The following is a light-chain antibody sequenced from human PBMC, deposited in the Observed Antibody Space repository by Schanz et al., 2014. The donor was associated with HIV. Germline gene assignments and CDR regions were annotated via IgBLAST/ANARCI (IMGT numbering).Light chain of an antibody. CDR1: GGGTASDS. Sequence: NFMLTQPQSVSESPGKTITISCTRSGGGTASDSVQWYQQRPGSAPTTVIYDSYQRPSGVPSRFSGSFDRSSNSASLTISGLMTEDEADYYCQSSDRYNGKVFGGGTKLTVL. V-gene: IGLV6-57*04. CDR3: QSSDRYNGKV. J-gene: IGLJ3*02. CDR2: DSY.